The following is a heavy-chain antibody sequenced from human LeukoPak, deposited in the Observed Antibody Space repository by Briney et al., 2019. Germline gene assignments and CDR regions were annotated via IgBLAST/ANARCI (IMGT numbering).Heavy chain of an antibody. Sequence: SETLSLTCAVSGGSISSGGYSWSWIRQPPGKGLEWIGYIYYSGSTNYNPSLKSRVTISGDTSKNQFSLRLSSVTAADTAVYYCARASYSYDINGWVPFDYWGQGTLVTVSS. J-gene: IGHJ4*02. CDR1: GGSISSGGYS. CDR3: ARASYSYDINGWVPFDY. D-gene: IGHD3-22*01. V-gene: IGHV4-61*08. CDR2: IYYSGST.